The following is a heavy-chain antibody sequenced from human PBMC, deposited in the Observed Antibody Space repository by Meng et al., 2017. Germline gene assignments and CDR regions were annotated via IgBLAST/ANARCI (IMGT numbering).Heavy chain of an antibody. CDR3: ARDPLLVARFDY. Sequence: SETLSLTCTVSGYSISSGYYWGWIRQPPGKGLEWIGSSYHSGSTYYNPSLKSRVTISVDTSKNQFSLKLSSVTAADTAVYYCARDPLLVARFDYWGQGTLVTVSS. D-gene: IGHD2-15*01. V-gene: IGHV4-38-2*02. J-gene: IGHJ4*02. CDR1: GYSISSGYY. CDR2: SYHSGST.